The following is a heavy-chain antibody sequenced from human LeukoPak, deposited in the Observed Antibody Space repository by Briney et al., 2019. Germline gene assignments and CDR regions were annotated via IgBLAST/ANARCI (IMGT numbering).Heavy chain of an antibody. Sequence: GGSLRLSCAASGFTFSDYYMSWIRQAPGKGLEWVSYISSSGSTIYYADSVKGRFTISRDNAENSLYLQMNSLRAEDTAVYYCARVVYGSGSYYRFLDYWGQGTLVTVSS. CDR1: GFTFSDYY. J-gene: IGHJ4*02. CDR2: ISSSGSTI. D-gene: IGHD3-10*01. CDR3: ARVVYGSGSYYRFLDY. V-gene: IGHV3-11*04.